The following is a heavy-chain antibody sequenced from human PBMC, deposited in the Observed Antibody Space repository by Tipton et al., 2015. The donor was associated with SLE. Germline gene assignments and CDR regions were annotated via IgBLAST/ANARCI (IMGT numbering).Heavy chain of an antibody. D-gene: IGHD1-1*01. CDR1: VYSISSSHW. V-gene: IGHV4-28*02. Sequence: TLSLTCNVSVYSISSSHWWGWIRQPPGKGLEWIGHIYYGGTIYYNPSLKSRVTMSIDTSKNQFSLKLGSVTAADTAVYYCARALWKGGDYWGQGTLVTVSS. CDR2: IYYGGTI. J-gene: IGHJ4*02. CDR3: ARALWKGGDY.